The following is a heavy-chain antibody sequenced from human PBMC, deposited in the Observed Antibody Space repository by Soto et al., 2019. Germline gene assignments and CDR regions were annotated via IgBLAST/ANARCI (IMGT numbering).Heavy chain of an antibody. CDR3: ARDLRFRGFYGMDV. Sequence: LSLTCAVYGGSFSGYYCTWIRQPPGTGLEWIGEINHSGSTNYNPSLKSQVTISVDTSKNQFSLKLSSVTAADTAVYYCARDLRFRGFYGMDVWGHGTTVTVSS. CDR1: GGSFSGYY. CDR2: INHSGST. V-gene: IGHV4-34*09. J-gene: IGHJ6*02. D-gene: IGHD3-10*01.